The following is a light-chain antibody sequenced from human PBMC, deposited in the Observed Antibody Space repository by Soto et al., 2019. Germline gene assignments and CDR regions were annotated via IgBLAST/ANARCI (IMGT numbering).Light chain of an antibody. Sequence: EIVLSQSPGTLSLSQGERATLSCRASQSFSSTYFAWYQQKPGQAPRLLIYGASSRATGIPDRFSGGGSGTDFSLTISRLDPEDFAVYYCQQYSSSPITFGQGTRLEIK. CDR3: QQYSSSPIT. V-gene: IGKV3-20*01. CDR1: QSFSSTY. J-gene: IGKJ5*01. CDR2: GAS.